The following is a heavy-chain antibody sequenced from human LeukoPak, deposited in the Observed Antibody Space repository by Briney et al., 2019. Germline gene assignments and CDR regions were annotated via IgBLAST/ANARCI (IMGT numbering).Heavy chain of an antibody. Sequence: SETLSLTCAVYGGSFSGYYWIWLRQPPGKGLEWIGEINHSGSTNYHPSLKSRVTISVDTSKNHFSLKLNSVTAGDTAVYYCARGLTITNFGVAPKQGNWSDAWGQGTLVTVSS. D-gene: IGHD3-3*01. V-gene: IGHV4-34*01. CDR2: INHSGST. J-gene: IGHJ5*02. CDR3: ARGLTITNFGVAPKQGNWSDA. CDR1: GGSFSGYY.